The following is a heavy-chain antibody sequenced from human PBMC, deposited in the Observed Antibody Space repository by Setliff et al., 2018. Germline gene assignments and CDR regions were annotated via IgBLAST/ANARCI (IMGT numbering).Heavy chain of an antibody. CDR3: ARSILAFDI. CDR2: IYYSGST. V-gene: IGHV4-59*08. J-gene: IGHJ3*02. CDR1: GGSISSHY. Sequence: PSETLSLTCTVSGGSISSHYWSWIRQPPGKGLEWIGSIYYSGSTNYNPSLKSRVTISVDTSKNQVSLKLSSVTAADTAVYYCARSILAFDIWGQGTMVTVSS. D-gene: IGHD3-3*02.